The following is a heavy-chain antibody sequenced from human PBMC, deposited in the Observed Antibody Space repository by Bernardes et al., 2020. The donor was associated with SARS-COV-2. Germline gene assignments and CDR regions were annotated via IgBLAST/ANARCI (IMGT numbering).Heavy chain of an antibody. CDR3: AKGGTAYYFDY. CDR1: GFSFTSYS. V-gene: IGHV3-23*01. D-gene: IGHD2-21*02. Sequence: SLCLSCASSGFSFTSYSMSWVRPAPKDGLGWVSSISGSGGRTYYADSVKGRFTISRDNSKNTLYLQMNSLSAEDTDVYYCAKGGTAYYFDYWGQGTLVTVSS. CDR2: ISGSGGRT. J-gene: IGHJ4*02.